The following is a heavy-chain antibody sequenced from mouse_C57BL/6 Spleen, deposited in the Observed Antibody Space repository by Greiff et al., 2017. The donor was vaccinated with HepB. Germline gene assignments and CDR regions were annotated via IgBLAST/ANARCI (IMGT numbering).Heavy chain of an antibody. D-gene: IGHD1-1*01. CDR2: IRNKANGYTT. CDR1: GFTFTDYY. J-gene: IGHJ4*01. Sequence: EVHLVESGGGLVQPGGSLSLSCAASGFTFTDYYMSWVRQPPGKALEWLGFIRNKANGYTTEYSASVKGRFTIYRDNSQSILYLQMNALRAEDSATYYCARSPPYGSRGDYAMDYWGQGTSVTVSS. V-gene: IGHV7-3*01. CDR3: ARSPPYGSRGDYAMDY.